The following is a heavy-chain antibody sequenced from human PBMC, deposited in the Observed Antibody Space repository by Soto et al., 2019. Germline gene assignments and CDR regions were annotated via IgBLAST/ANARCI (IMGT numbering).Heavy chain of an antibody. CDR2: ISGSGGST. CDR3: AKVPYDFWSGSPFDY. Sequence: GGSLRLSCAASGFTFSSYAISWVRQAPGKGLEWVSAISGSGGSTYYADSVKGRFTISRDNSKNTLYLQMNSLRAEDTAVYYCAKVPYDFWSGSPFDYWGQGTLVTVSS. D-gene: IGHD3-3*01. CDR1: GFTFSSYA. J-gene: IGHJ4*02. V-gene: IGHV3-23*01.